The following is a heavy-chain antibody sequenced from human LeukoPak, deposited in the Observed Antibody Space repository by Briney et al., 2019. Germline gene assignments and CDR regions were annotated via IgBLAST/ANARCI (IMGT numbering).Heavy chain of an antibody. CDR2: IYYTGST. Sequence: SETLSLTCTVSGGSISSSYYYRGRIRQPPGKGLEWIGTIYYTGSTYYHPSLKSRVTISVDTSKNQFSLKLSSVTAADTAVYYCAREKRWDGYNGPWFDPWGQGTLVTVSS. CDR1: GGSISSSYYY. J-gene: IGHJ5*02. D-gene: IGHD5-24*01. V-gene: IGHV4-39*07. CDR3: AREKRWDGYNGPWFDP.